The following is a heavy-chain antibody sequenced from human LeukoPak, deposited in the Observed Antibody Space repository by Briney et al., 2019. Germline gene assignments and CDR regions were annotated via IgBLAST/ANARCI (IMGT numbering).Heavy chain of an antibody. J-gene: IGHJ4*02. Sequence: ASVKVSCKASGYTFTSYYMHWVRQAPGQGLEWMGIINPSGGSTSYAQKFQGRVTMTRDMSTSTVYMELSSLRSEDTALYHCAKGGYSGYDFAGQDYWGQGTLVTVSS. CDR1: GYTFTSYY. V-gene: IGHV1-46*01. CDR3: AKGGYSGYDFAGQDY. D-gene: IGHD5-12*01. CDR2: INPSGGST.